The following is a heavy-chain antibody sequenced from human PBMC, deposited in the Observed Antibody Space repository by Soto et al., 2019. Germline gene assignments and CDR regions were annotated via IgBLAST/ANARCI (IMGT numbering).Heavy chain of an antibody. V-gene: IGHV1-46*03. D-gene: IGHD6-19*01. CDR1: GYTFTSYY. CDR3: ARDFKHSQQWLNFDY. J-gene: IGHJ4*02. Sequence: QVQLVQSGAEVKKPGASVKDSCKASGYTFTSYYMHWVRQAPGQGLEWMGIINPSGGSTSYAQKFQGRVTMTRDTSTSTVYMELSSLRSEDTAVYYCARDFKHSQQWLNFDYWGQGTLVTVSS. CDR2: INPSGGST.